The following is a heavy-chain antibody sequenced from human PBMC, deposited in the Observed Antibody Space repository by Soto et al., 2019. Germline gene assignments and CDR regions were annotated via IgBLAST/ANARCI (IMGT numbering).Heavy chain of an antibody. D-gene: IGHD3-10*02. CDR1: GFPFSRYN. V-gene: IGHV3-30-3*01. CDR2: ISYDGSNT. Sequence: GGSLRLSCVASGFPFSRYNIHWVRQAPGKVLAWVAVISYDGSNTHYAESVKGRFNISRDDSKNTVYLQMNNLRGEDSAVYYCARDHGMFLSYYYYGMDVWGQGTTVTVSS. J-gene: IGHJ6*02. CDR3: ARDHGMFLSYYYYGMDV.